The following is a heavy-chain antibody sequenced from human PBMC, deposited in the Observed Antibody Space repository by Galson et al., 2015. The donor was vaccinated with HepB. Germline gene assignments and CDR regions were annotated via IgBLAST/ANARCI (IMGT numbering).Heavy chain of an antibody. Sequence: SVKVSCKASGYTFTSYGISWVRQAPGQGLEWMGWISAYNGNTNYAQKLQGRVTMTTDTSTSTAYMELRSLRSDDTAVYYCARAGEALLWFGESPHERAFDIWGQGTMVTVSS. CDR1: GYTFTSYG. CDR2: ISAYNGNT. V-gene: IGHV1-18*04. J-gene: IGHJ3*02. CDR3: ARAGEALLWFGESPHERAFDI. D-gene: IGHD3-10*01.